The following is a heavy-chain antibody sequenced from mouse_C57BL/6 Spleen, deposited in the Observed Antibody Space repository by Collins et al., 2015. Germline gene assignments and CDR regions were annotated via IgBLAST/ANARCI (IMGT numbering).Heavy chain of an antibody. D-gene: IGHD1-1*01. Sequence: DVQLVESGGGLVQPGGSLKLSCAASGFTFSSYTMSWVRQTPEKRLEWVATISSGGSYTYYPDSVKGRFTISRDNAKNTLYLQMSSLKSEDTAMYYCTRDREYGSSPFAYWGQGTLVTVSA. J-gene: IGHJ3*01. CDR2: ISSGGSYT. CDR3: TRDREYGSSPFAY. V-gene: IGHV5-6-4*01. CDR1: GFTFSSYT.